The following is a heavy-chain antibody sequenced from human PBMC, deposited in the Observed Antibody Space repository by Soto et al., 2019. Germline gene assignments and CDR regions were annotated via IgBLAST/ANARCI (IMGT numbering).Heavy chain of an antibody. D-gene: IGHD3-10*01. CDR2: IYYSGST. CDR3: ARDNPADRGNFDF. J-gene: IGHJ4*01. CDR1: GGSISSGDSY. Sequence: SETLSLTCSVSGGSISSGDSYWSWIRQPPGKGLEWIGFIYYSGSTYYNPSLKSRVSISVDTSKNQFSLKLSSVTAADTAVYYCARDNPADRGNFDFWGRGTLVTVSS. V-gene: IGHV4-30-4*01.